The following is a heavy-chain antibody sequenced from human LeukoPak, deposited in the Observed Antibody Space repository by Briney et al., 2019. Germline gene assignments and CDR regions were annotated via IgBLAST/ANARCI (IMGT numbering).Heavy chain of an antibody. V-gene: IGHV3-48*03. CDR1: GFTCYTFE. Sequence: GGSLRLSCAGSGFTCYTFEMNWVRQAPGKGLKRISYITTTGRSTYYADSVEGRFTMSRDNTKNSVYLQMDSLRTDDTAVYYCAGKTRDGYNDGRFDFWGQGTLLT. D-gene: IGHD5-24*01. CDR2: ITTTGRST. CDR3: AGKTRDGYNDGRFDF. J-gene: IGHJ4*02.